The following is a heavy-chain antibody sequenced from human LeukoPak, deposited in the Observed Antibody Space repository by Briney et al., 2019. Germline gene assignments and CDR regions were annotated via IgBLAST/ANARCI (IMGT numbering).Heavy chain of an antibody. CDR2: INHSGST. CDR3: ARAPNYDFWSGYPRGYYFDY. J-gene: IGHJ4*02. CDR1: GGSFSGYY. V-gene: IGHV4-34*01. D-gene: IGHD3-3*01. Sequence: PSETLSLTCAVYGGSFSGYYWSWIRQPPGKGLEWIGEINHSGSTNYNPPLKSRVTISVDTSKNQFSLKLSSVTAADTAVYYCARAPNYDFWSGYPRGYYFDYWGQGTLVTVSS.